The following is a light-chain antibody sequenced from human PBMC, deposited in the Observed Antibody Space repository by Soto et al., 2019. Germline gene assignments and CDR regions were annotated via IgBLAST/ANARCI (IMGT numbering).Light chain of an antibody. Sequence: QPVLTQSPSASASLGASVKLTCTLSSGHSSYAIAWHQQQPEKGTRYLMKLNSDGSHSKGDGIPDRCSGSSSGAERYLTISSLQSEDESDYYCQTWGTGIVVFGGGTKLTVL. J-gene: IGLJ2*01. CDR3: QTWGTGIVV. CDR1: SGHSSYA. V-gene: IGLV4-69*01. CDR2: LNSDGSH.